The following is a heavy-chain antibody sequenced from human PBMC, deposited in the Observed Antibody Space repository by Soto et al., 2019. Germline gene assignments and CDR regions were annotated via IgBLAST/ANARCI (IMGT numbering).Heavy chain of an antibody. CDR3: AKATRYCSGSWCSTYDF. CDR2: ISGSGDTT. CDR1: GFIFSNYA. V-gene: IGHV3-23*01. J-gene: IGHJ4*02. Sequence: EVQVLDSGGGLVQPGGSLRLPCVASGFIFSNYAMNWVRPAPGKGLEWVSTISGSGDTTYYADSVKGRFTISRDNSKNTLELQMNSLRAEDTAVYYCAKATRYCSGSWCSTYDFWGQGTLVTVSS. D-gene: IGHD2-15*01.